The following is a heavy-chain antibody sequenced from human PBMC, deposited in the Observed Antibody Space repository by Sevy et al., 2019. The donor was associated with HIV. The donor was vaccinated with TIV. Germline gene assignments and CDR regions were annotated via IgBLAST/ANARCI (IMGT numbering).Heavy chain of an antibody. CDR1: GFTFSSYA. D-gene: IGHD3-22*01. J-gene: IGHJ4*02. Sequence: LSLTCAASGFTFSSYAMTWVRQAPGQGLEWVSAISGTGESTYYADSVKGRFTISRDNSKNTLYLQMHSLRAEDTALYYCAKEGYYYDSSGYYNYWGQGTLVTVSS. V-gene: IGHV3-23*01. CDR2: ISGTGEST. CDR3: AKEGYYYDSSGYYNY.